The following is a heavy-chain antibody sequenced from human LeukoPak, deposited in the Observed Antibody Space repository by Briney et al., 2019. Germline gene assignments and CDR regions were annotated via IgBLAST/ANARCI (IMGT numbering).Heavy chain of an antibody. CDR1: GYTFTSYG. Sequence: ASVKVSCKASGYTFTSYGITWVRQAPGQGLEWMGWISPYNGDTNSAQNLQGRVTMTRDTSTSTFYMELSSLRSEDTAVYFCARERPSSYYFDYWGQGTVDTVSS. CDR3: ARERPSSYYFDY. CDR2: ISPYNGDT. J-gene: IGHJ4*02. V-gene: IGHV1-18*01.